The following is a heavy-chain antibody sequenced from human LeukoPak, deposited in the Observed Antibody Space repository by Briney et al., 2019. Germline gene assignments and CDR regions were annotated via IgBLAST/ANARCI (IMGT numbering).Heavy chain of an antibody. J-gene: IGHJ4*02. Sequence: GGSLRLSCSASGFTFSSYGMSWVRQAPGKGLEWVSGISVSVDSTYYADSVKGRFTISRDNSKNTVYLQMNSLRAEDTAVYYCARGSKTAGTIYSFDYWGQGTLVTVSS. CDR2: ISVSVDST. CDR1: GFTFSSYG. V-gene: IGHV3-23*01. CDR3: ARGSKTAGTIYSFDY. D-gene: IGHD6-13*01.